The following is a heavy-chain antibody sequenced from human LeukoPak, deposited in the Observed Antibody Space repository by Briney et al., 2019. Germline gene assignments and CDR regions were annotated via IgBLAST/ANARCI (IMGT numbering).Heavy chain of an antibody. D-gene: IGHD6-19*01. CDR2: ITSNGDYT. V-gene: IGHV3-64*02. CDR3: ARGQYTNGWYFFDN. J-gene: IGHJ4*02. CDR1: GFSFGNYA. Sequence: GGSLRLSCVGSGFSFGNYAIHWVRQAPGKGLESVSYITSNGDYTHYADSVKGRFIISRDNSKNTLYLQMGSLRTEDMAVYYCARGQYTNGWYFFDNWGQGALVTVSS.